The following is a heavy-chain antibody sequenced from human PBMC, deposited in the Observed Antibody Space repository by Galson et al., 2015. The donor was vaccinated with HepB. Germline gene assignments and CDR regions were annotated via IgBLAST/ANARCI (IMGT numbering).Heavy chain of an antibody. CDR2: ISAYNGNT. V-gene: IGHV1-18*04. Sequence: QSGAEVKKPGASVKVSCKASGYTFTSYGISWVRQAPGQGLEWMGWISAYNGNTNYAQKLQGRVTMTTDTSTSTAYMELRSLRSDDTAVYYCARDKEKRYFYGFYYYYGMDVWGQGTTVTVSS. CDR3: ARDKEKRYFYGFYYYYGMDV. D-gene: IGHD3-9*01. CDR1: GYTFTSYG. J-gene: IGHJ6*02.